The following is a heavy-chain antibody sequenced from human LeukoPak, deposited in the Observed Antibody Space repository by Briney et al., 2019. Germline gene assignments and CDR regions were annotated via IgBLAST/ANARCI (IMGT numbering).Heavy chain of an antibody. CDR2: ISGSGGST. Sequence: PGGSLRLSCAAFGFTFSSYAMSWVRQAPGKGLEWVSAISGSGGSTYYADSVKGRFTISRDNSKNTLYLQMNSLRAEDTAVYYCAKDKRYRGANWFDPWGQGTLVTVSS. V-gene: IGHV3-23*01. J-gene: IGHJ5*02. D-gene: IGHD3-9*01. CDR3: AKDKRYRGANWFDP. CDR1: GFTFSSYA.